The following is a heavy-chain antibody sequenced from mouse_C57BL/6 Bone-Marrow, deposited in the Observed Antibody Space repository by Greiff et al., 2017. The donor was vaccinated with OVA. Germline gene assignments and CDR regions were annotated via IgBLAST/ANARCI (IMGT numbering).Heavy chain of an antibody. CDR2: INPGSGGT. Sequence: QVQLQQSGAELVRPGTSVKVSCKASGYAFTNYLIEWVKQRPGQGLEWIGVINPGSGGTNYNEKFKGKATLTADKSSSTAYMQLSSLTSEDSAVYFCAREGDYEGYFDYRGQGTTLTVSS. D-gene: IGHD2-4*01. J-gene: IGHJ2*01. CDR1: GYAFTNYL. CDR3: AREGDYEGYFDY. V-gene: IGHV1-54*01.